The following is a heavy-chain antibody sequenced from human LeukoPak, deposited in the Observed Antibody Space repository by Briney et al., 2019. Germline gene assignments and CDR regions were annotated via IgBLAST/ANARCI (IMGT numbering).Heavy chain of an antibody. CDR2: IYPSGST. D-gene: IGHD3-10*01. V-gene: IGHV4-4*07. J-gene: IGHJ4*02. CDR3: GGYGSGIYYPST. Sequence: SETLSLTCTLSGGSISSYFWSSVPHPAGKGLEWIGRIYPSGSTNYNPSLKSRITMSVDTSKNQFSVRLSSVTAADTAVYYCGGYGSGIYYPSTWGQGTLVTVSS. CDR1: GGSISSYF.